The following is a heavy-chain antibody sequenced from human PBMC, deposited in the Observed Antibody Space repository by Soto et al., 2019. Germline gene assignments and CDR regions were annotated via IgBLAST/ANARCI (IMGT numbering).Heavy chain of an antibody. Sequence: QVQLQQWGAGLLKPSETLSLTCAVYGGSFSGYYWSWIRQPPGKGLEWIGEINHSGSTNYNPSLTSRFTISVDTSKNQFSLKLSSVTAADTAVYYCARVGALKGYDFWSGYYKNDALDIWGQGTMVTVSS. CDR1: GGSFSGYY. V-gene: IGHV4-34*01. CDR3: ARVGALKGYDFWSGYYKNDALDI. J-gene: IGHJ3*02. D-gene: IGHD3-3*01. CDR2: INHSGST.